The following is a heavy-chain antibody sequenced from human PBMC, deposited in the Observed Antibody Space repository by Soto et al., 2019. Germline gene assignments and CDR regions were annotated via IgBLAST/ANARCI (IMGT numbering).Heavy chain of an antibody. CDR3: AGFGVGDRDDR. CDR2: ISHSETT. D-gene: IGHD2-8*01. Sequence: SETLSLTCSVSGSYITSGDYHWTWIRQAPGKGLEWIGYISHSETTYYSPALKNRIIISSDFSMNQFSLRLNSVTAADTAVYFCAGFGVGDRDDRWGQGTLVTVSS. CDR1: GSYITSGDYH. V-gene: IGHV4-30-4*01. J-gene: IGHJ4*02.